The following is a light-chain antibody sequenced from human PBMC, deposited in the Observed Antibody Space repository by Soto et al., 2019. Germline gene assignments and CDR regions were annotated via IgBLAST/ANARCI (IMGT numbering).Light chain of an antibody. CDR3: QHYVTSLIT. CDR1: QDVSKR. J-gene: IGKJ1*01. V-gene: IGKV1-33*01. CDR2: DAS. Sequence: DIQMTQSPSSLSASVGDRVTITCQASQDVSKRVNWYQHKPGLAPKLLIYDASTRATSVPARFSGSGSGTDFTLTISSLEPEDFAVYYCQHYVTSLITFGQGTKVDIK.